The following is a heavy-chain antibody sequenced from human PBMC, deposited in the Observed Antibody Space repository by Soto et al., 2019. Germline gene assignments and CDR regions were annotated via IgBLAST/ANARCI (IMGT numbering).Heavy chain of an antibody. V-gene: IGHV1-69*01. J-gene: IGHJ5*02. CDR2: IIPVFAST. Sequence: QVHLVQSGAEVKKPASSVKVSCQASGGTFSTYGITWVRQAPGHGLEWMGAIIPVFASTSSAQLFRGRLSITADEVSSTAYMELSGPTSEDTAIYYCATAGFRGTAIQRFEHWGQGTLVTVS. D-gene: IGHD1-1*01. CDR3: ATAGFRGTAIQRFEH. CDR1: GGTFSTYG.